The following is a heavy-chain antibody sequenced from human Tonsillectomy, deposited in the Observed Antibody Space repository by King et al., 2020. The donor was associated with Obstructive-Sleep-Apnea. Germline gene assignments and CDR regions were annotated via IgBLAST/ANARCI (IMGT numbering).Heavy chain of an antibody. Sequence: VQLVESGGGVVQPGRSLRLSCAASGFTFSSYGMHWVRQAPGKGLEWVAVISYDGSNKYYADSVKGRFTISRDNSKNTLYLQMNSLRAEDTAVYYCAKYRRYFDWLSTWGSTPVHYYYYGMDVWGQGTTVTVSS. V-gene: IGHV3-30*18. CDR3: AKYRRYFDWLSTWGSTPVHYYYYGMDV. J-gene: IGHJ6*02. CDR2: ISYDGSNK. D-gene: IGHD3-9*01. CDR1: GFTFSSYG.